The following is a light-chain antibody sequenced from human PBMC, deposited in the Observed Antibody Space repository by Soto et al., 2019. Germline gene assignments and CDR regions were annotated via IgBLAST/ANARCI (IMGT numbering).Light chain of an antibody. CDR2: DAS. CDR1: QSVRSE. V-gene: IGKV3-11*01. Sequence: EIVLTQSPATLSWSPGERAPLSCRARQSVRSELSWYQQKPGQAPRLLVCDASNSAAGVPARFSGRGSGPDFTTATSSLEPEGVGVYYCQHGCNFPLSFGGGTEVEI. J-gene: IGKJ4*01. CDR3: QHGCNFPLS.